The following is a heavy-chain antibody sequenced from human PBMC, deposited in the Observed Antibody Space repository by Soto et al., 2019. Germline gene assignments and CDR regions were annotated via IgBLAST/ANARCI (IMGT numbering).Heavy chain of an antibody. Sequence: EASVKVSCKASGYTFTSYDINWVRQATGQGLEWMGWMNPNSGNTGHAQKFQGRVTMTRNTSISTAYMELSSLRSEDTAVYYCAREYSSGWYGVDPWGQGTLVTVSS. CDR2: MNPNSGNT. CDR1: GYTFTSYD. CDR3: AREYSSGWYGVDP. V-gene: IGHV1-8*01. J-gene: IGHJ5*02. D-gene: IGHD6-19*01.